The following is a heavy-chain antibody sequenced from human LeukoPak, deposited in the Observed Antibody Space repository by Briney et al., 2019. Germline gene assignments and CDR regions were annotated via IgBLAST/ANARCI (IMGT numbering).Heavy chain of an antibody. CDR2: ISYDGSNK. Sequence: PGGSLRLSCVASGFTFSRFAMNWVRQAPGKGLEWVAVISYDGSNKYYADSVKGRFTISRDNSKNTLYLQMNSLRAEDTAVYYCARESVAHYDKYYFDYWGQGTLVTVSS. V-gene: IGHV3-30*04. D-gene: IGHD4-17*01. CDR3: ARESVAHYDKYYFDY. CDR1: GFTFSRFA. J-gene: IGHJ4*02.